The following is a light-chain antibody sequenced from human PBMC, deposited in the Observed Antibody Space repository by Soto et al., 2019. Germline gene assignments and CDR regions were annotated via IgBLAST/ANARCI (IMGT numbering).Light chain of an antibody. Sequence: IQLTQSPSSLSASVGDRVSITCRASQDIKTYLAWYQQKQGKAPKLLISGTFTLQSGVPLRFNGSGSGTDFTLTISRLQPEDFATYYCQRLNNYPPFTFGPGTKVDLE. J-gene: IGKJ3*01. CDR1: QDIKTY. CDR3: QRLNNYPPFT. CDR2: GTF. V-gene: IGKV1-9*01.